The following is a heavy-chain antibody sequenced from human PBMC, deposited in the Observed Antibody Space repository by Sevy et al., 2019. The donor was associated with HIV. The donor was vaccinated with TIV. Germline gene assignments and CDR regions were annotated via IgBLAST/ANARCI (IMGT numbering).Heavy chain of an antibody. Sequence: ASVKVSCKVSGYTLTELSMHWVRQAPGKGLEWMGTFDPEDDETIYAQKFQGRVTMTEDTSTDTAYMELSSLRSEDTGVDYRATNKGYYDRCCYPFDYWGQGTLVTVSS. J-gene: IGHJ4*02. V-gene: IGHV1-24*01. CDR2: FDPEDDET. CDR3: ATNKGYYDRCCYPFDY. D-gene: IGHD3-22*01. CDR1: GYTLTELS.